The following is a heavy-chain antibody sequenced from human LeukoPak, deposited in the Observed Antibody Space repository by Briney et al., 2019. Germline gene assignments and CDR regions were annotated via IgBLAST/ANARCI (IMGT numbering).Heavy chain of an antibody. CDR1: GFTFSNYW. D-gene: IGHD3-22*01. V-gene: IGHV3-7*01. J-gene: IGHJ4*02. CDR2: IKQDGSET. Sequence: GGSLRLSCAASGFTFSNYWMNWVRQAPGKGLECLANIKQDGSETYYADSVKGRFTISRDNAKNSLYLQMNSLRAEDTAVYYCARGDSSDYWGQGTLVTVSS. CDR3: ARGDSSDY.